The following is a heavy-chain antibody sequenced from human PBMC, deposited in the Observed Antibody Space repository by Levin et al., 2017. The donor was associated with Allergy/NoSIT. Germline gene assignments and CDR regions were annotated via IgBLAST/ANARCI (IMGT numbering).Heavy chain of an antibody. CDR1: GFTFSSYW. CDR3: ARDPGRGVAVAEIDY. J-gene: IGHJ4*02. D-gene: IGHD6-19*01. Sequence: PGGSLSLSCAASGFTFSSYWMHWVRQAPGKGLVWVSRINSDGSSTSYADSVKGRFTISRDNAKNTLYLQMNSLRAEDTAVYYCARDPGRGVAVAEIDYWGQGTLVTVSS. V-gene: IGHV3-74*01. CDR2: INSDGSST.